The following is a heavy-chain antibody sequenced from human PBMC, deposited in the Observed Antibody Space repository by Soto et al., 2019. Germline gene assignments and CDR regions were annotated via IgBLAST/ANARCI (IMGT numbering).Heavy chain of an antibody. V-gene: IGHV4-61*01. Sequence: SETLSLTCTVSGGSVSSGSYYWSWIRQPPGKGLEWIGYIYYSGSTNYNPSLKSRVTISVDTSKNQFSLKLSSVTAADTAVYYCARDRSGSYYGPYYYYYGMDVWGQGTTVTVSS. CDR2: IYYSGST. D-gene: IGHD1-26*01. CDR3: ARDRSGSYYGPYYYYYGMDV. CDR1: GGSVSSGSYY. J-gene: IGHJ6*02.